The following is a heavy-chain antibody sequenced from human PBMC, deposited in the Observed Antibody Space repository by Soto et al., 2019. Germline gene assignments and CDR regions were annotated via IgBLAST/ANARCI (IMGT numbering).Heavy chain of an antibody. CDR1: GGSLSSSNW. D-gene: IGHD6-13*01. V-gene: IGHV4-4*02. J-gene: IGHJ4*02. CDR3: ARAIHSISSWYGSGFSD. Sequence: PSETLYLTCAVSGGSLSSSNWWSWVRKPPWKGLEGVGGIYHSWSTNYTPSLKSRVTISLDKSKNQFSLKLRSGTAADTAVYYCARAIHSISSWYGSGFSDWGQGTLVTVSS. CDR2: IYHSWST.